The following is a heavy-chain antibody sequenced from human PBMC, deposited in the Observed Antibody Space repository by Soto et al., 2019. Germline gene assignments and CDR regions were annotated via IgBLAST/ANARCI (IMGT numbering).Heavy chain of an antibody. CDR3: AKERYPVNSRYFDY. CDR2: IKSKTDGGTT. Sequence: GGSLRLSCAASGFTFSNAWINWVRQAPGKGLEWVGRIKSKTDGGTTDFAAPVKGRFAISRDDSKNMVYLQMNSLKTEDTGIYYCAKERYPVNSRYFDYWGQGTPVTVSS. CDR1: GFTFSNAW. V-gene: IGHV3-15*07. D-gene: IGHD4-17*01. J-gene: IGHJ4*02.